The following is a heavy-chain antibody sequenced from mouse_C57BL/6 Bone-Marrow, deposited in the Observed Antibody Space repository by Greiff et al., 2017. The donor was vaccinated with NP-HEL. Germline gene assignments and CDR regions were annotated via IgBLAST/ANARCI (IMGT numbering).Heavy chain of an antibody. D-gene: IGHD1-2*01. CDR3: TAIATAGARGY. V-gene: IGHV14-4*01. J-gene: IGHJ2*01. Sequence: EVQLQQSGAELVRPGASVKLSCTASGFNIKDDYMHWVKQRPEQGLEWIGWIDPENGDTEYASKFQGKATITADTSSNTAYLQLSSLTSEDTAVYYCTAIATAGARGYWGQGTTLTVSS. CDR2: IDPENGDT. CDR1: GFNIKDDY.